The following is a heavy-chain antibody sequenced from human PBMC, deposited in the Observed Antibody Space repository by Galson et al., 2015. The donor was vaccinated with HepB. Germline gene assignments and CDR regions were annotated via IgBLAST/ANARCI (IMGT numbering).Heavy chain of an antibody. Sequence: SLRLSCAASGFTFSSYSLNWVRQAPGKGLEWVSYISSRSSTIYHADSVKGRFTISRDNAKNSLYLQMNSLRAEDTAMYYCARDGSGDHYCYGMDVWGQGTTVTVSS. J-gene: IGHJ6*02. D-gene: IGHD2-21*01. V-gene: IGHV3-48*01. CDR1: GFTFSSYS. CDR2: ISSRSSTI. CDR3: ARDGSGDHYCYGMDV.